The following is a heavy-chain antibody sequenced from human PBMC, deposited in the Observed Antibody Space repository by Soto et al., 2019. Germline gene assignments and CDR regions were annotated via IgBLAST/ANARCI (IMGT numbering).Heavy chain of an antibody. V-gene: IGHV4-39*01. CDR1: GGSISSSSYY. J-gene: IGHJ6*02. CDR3: ARQPTDYVGPFPYYYYYYGMDV. Sequence: PSETLSLTCTVSGGSISSSSYYWGWIRQPPGKGLEWIGSIYYSGSTYYNPSLKSRVTISVDTSKNQFSLKLSSVTAADTAVYYCARQPTDYVGPFPYYYYYYGMDVWGQGTTVTVSS. D-gene: IGHD4-17*01. CDR2: IYYSGST.